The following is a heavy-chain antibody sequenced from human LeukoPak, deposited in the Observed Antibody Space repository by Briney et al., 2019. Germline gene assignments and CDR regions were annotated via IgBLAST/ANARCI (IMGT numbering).Heavy chain of an antibody. D-gene: IGHD7-27*01. CDR3: ARDSWGPDY. J-gene: IGHJ4*02. Sequence: GGSLRLSCLGSGFSFSNFGMHWVRQAPGKGLEWVAIISLDSTNKYYADSVKGRFTISRDNSKNTLYLQMNSLRSEDTAVYYCARDSWGPDYWGQGTLVIVSS. CDR2: ISLDSTNK. V-gene: IGHV3-30*03. CDR1: GFSFSNFG.